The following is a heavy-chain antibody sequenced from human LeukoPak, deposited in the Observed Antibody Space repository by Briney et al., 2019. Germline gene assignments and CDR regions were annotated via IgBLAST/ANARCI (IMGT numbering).Heavy chain of an antibody. V-gene: IGHV3-43*01. D-gene: IGHD3-3*01. CDR2: MSWDGSST. CDR3: AKDMRGGAIYDFWSGHRPMDV. Sequence: GGSLRLSCAASGFTFDDYTIHWVRQAPGKGLEWVSLMSWDGSSTSYADSVKGRFTISRDNSKNSLYLQMSSLRTEDTALYYCAKDMRGGAIYDFWSGHRPMDVWGKGTTVIVSS. J-gene: IGHJ6*03. CDR1: GFTFDDYT.